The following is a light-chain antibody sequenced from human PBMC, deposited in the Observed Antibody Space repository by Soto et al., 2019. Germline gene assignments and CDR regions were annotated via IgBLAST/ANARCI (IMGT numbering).Light chain of an antibody. CDR1: QSVSSD. V-gene: IGKV3-15*01. CDR2: GAS. CDR3: QQYNDWPQT. Sequence: EIVLTQSPGTLSVSPGERATLSCRASQSVSSDLAWYQQMPGQAPRLLIYGASTRATGLPARFSGSGSGTEFTLTIRSLQSEDFAVYYCQQYNDWPQTFGQGTKVDI. J-gene: IGKJ1*01.